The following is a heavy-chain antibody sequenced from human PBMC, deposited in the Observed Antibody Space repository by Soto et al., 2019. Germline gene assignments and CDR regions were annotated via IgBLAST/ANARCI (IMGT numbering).Heavy chain of an antibody. Sequence: QVQLVQSGAEVKKPGSSVKVSCKASGGTFSSYAISWVRQAPGQGLEWMGGIIPIFGTANYAQKFQGRVTIPADEGTRTAYTELSSLSSEDTAVYDCARVGQQLDHLPDYWGQGTLVAVSS. V-gene: IGHV1-69*01. CDR2: IIPIFGTA. CDR1: GGTFSSYA. CDR3: ARVGQQLDHLPDY. D-gene: IGHD6-13*01. J-gene: IGHJ4*02.